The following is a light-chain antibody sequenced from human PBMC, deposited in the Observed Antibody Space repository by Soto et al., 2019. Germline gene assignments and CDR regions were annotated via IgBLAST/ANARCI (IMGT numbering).Light chain of an antibody. CDR3: QQRSNWPRT. V-gene: IGKV3-11*01. Sequence: DNVLTQSPDTLSLSPGERATLSCRASQSVSTYLAWYQQKPGQAPRLLIYDVSNRATGIPARFSGSGSGTDFTLTISSLEPEDFAVYYCQQRSNWPRTFGQGTKVDIK. CDR2: DVS. J-gene: IGKJ1*01. CDR1: QSVSTY.